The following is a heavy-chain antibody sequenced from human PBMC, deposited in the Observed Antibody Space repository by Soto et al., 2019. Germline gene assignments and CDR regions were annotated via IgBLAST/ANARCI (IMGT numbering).Heavy chain of an antibody. CDR2: ISYSGSA. J-gene: IGHJ3*02. Sequence: SLTCTVSGDSVSSGSYFWSWIRQPPGKGLEWIGYISYSGSANYNPSLKSRVTISVDTSKNQFSLKLSSVTAADTAVYYCARGTYYDFWSGPVLNYFDIWGQGTMVTVSS. D-gene: IGHD3-3*01. CDR1: GDSVSSGSYF. CDR3: ARGTYYDFWSGPVLNYFDI. V-gene: IGHV4-61*01.